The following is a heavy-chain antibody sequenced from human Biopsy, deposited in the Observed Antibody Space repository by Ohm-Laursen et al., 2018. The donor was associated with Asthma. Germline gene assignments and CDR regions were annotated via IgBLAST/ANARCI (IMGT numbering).Heavy chain of an antibody. CDR3: ARGDSSGWSHYYFDY. J-gene: IGHJ4*02. V-gene: IGHV3-53*01. Sequence: SLRLSCTAPGFTVSRGHMFWVRQAPGKGLEWVSVIYSGGTSHTADSVRGRFTISRDFSKNTLHLQMYSLRVEDTAVYYCARGDSSGWSHYYFDYWGQGTLVTVSS. CDR1: GFTVSRGH. D-gene: IGHD6-19*01. CDR2: IYSGGTS.